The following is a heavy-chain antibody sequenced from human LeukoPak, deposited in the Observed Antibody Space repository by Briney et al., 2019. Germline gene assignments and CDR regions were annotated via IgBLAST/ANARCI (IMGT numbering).Heavy chain of an antibody. J-gene: IGHJ6*03. CDR2: IWYDGSNK. CDR1: GFTFSSYG. CDR3: ARRLGIAAAGHYYYYYMDV. Sequence: GGSLRLSRAASGFTFSSYGMHWVRQAPGKGLEWVAVIWYDGSNKYYADSVKGRFTISRDNSKNTLYLQMNSLRAEDAAVYYCARRLGIAAAGHYYYYYMDVWGKGTTVTVSS. D-gene: IGHD6-13*01. V-gene: IGHV3-33*01.